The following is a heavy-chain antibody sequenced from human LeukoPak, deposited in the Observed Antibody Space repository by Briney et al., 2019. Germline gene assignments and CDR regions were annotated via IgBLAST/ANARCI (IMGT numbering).Heavy chain of an antibody. J-gene: IGHJ5*02. CDR1: GYTFTGYY. Sequence: ASVKVSCKASGYTFTGYYMHWVRQAPGQGLEWMGWINPNSGGTNYAQKFQGRVTMTRDTSISTAYMELSRLRSDDTAVYYCARDEITIFGVERDGNWFDPWGQGTLVTVSS. CDR2: INPNSGGT. V-gene: IGHV1-2*02. CDR3: ARDEITIFGVERDGNWFDP. D-gene: IGHD3-3*01.